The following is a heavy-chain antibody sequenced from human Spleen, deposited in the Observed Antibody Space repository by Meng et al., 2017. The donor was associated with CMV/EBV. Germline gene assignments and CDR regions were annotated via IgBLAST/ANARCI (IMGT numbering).Heavy chain of an antibody. J-gene: IGHJ3*02. CDR2: IYSGGST. Sequence: GESLKISCAASGFTVSSNYMSWVRQAPGKGLEWVSVIYSGGSTYYADSVKGRFTISRDNSKNTLYLQMNGLRAEDTAVYYCARWGYCSSTSCYAFDIWGQGTMVTVSS. D-gene: IGHD2-2*01. CDR3: ARWGYCSSTSCYAFDI. CDR1: GFTVSSNY. V-gene: IGHV3-53*01.